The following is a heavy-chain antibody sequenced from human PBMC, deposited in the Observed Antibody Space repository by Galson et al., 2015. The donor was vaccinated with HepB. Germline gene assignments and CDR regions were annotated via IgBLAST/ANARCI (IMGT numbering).Heavy chain of an antibody. CDR3: AGGLVNGYSA. CDR1: GFAFGSPW. CDR2: IITDGSVT. V-gene: IGHV3-74*03. D-gene: IGHD5-18*01. J-gene: IGHJ4*02. Sequence: SLRLSCAASGFAFGSPWMHWVRQAPGKGLVWVSHIITDGSVTTYADSVNGRFTISRDNAKNTLYLQMDSLRAEDTAVYYCAGGLVNGYSAWGQGTLVTVSS.